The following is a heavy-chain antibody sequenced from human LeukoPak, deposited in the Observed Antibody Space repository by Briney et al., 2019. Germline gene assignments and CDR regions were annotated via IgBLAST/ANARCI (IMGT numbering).Heavy chain of an antibody. CDR2: IYYSGST. Sequence: SETLSLTCTVSGGSISSGGYYWSWIRQHPGKGLEWIGYIYYSGSTYYNPSPKSRVTISVDTSKNQFSLKLSSVTAADTAVYYCAREVPYLVVQPCNTRYFDYWGQGTLVTVSS. J-gene: IGHJ4*02. D-gene: IGHD2-15*01. CDR3: AREVPYLVVQPCNTRYFDY. V-gene: IGHV4-31*03. CDR1: GGSISSGGYY.